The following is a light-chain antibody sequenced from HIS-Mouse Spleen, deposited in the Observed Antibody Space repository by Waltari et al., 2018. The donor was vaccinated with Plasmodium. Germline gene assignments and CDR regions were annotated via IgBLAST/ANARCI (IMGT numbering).Light chain of an antibody. CDR2: KAS. CDR1: QSISSR. V-gene: IGKV1-5*03. CDR3: QQYNSYSWT. J-gene: IGKJ1*01. Sequence: DIQMTPSPSTLSASLGHRVTITCRASQSISSRLAWYQQKPGKAPKLLIYKASSLESGVPSRFSGSGSGTEFTLTISSLQPDDFATYYCQQYNSYSWTFGQGTKVEIK.